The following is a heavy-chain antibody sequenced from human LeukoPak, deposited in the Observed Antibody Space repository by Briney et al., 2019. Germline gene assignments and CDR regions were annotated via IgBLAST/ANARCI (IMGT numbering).Heavy chain of an antibody. D-gene: IGHD6-13*01. CDR1: GFTFSSYW. J-gene: IGHJ5*02. V-gene: IGHV3-7*01. CDR2: IKQDGSEK. Sequence: GGSLRLSCAASGFTFSSYWMSWVRQAPGKGLEWVANIKQDGSEKYYVDSVKGRFTISRDNAKNSLYLQVNSLRAEDTAVYYCARDWGSSWYGRPDWFDPWGQGTLVTVSS. CDR3: ARDWGSSWYGRPDWFDP.